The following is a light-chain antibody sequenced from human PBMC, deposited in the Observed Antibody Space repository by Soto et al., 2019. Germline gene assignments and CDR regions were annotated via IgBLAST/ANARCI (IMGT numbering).Light chain of an antibody. CDR2: GAS. V-gene: IGKV3-15*01. CDR3: QQYNNWPPTWT. J-gene: IGKJ1*01. CDR1: QSVSSN. Sequence: EIVITQSPATLSVSPGERATLSCRASQSVSSNLAWYQQKPGQAPRLLIYGASTRATGIPARFSGSGSGTEFTLTISSLQSEDFAVYYCQQYNNWPPTWTFGQGTNVEIK.